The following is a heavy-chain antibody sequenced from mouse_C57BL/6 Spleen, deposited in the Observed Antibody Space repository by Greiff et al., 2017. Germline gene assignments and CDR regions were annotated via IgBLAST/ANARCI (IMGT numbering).Heavy chain of an antibody. V-gene: IGHV2-5*01. D-gene: IGHD2-4*01. CDR1: GFSLTSYG. CDR3: AKTSYDYDIFAY. CDR2: IWRGGST. Sequence: VKLMESGPGLVQPSQSLSITCTVSGFSLTSYGVHWVRQSPGKGLEWLGVIWRGGSTDYNAAFMSRLSITKDNSKSQVFFKMNSLQADDTAIYYCAKTSYDYDIFAYWGQGTLVTVSA. J-gene: IGHJ3*01.